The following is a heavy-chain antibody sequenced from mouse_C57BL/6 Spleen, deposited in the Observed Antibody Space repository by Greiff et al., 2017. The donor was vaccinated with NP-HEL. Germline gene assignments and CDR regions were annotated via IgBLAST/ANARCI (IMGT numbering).Heavy chain of an antibody. CDR1: GYSITSGYY. Sequence: DVKLQESGPGLVKPSQSLSLTCSVTGYSITSGYYWNWIRQFPGNKLEWMGYISYDGSNNYNPSLKNRISITRDTSKNQFFLKLNSVTTEDTATYYCARDDDAMDYWGQGTSVTVSS. CDR2: ISYDGSN. J-gene: IGHJ4*01. V-gene: IGHV3-6*01. CDR3: ARDDDAMDY.